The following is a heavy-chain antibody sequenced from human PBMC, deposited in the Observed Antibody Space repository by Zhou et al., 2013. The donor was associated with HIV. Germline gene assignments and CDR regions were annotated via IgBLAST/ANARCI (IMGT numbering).Heavy chain of an antibody. V-gene: IGHV1-69*04. CDR1: GGTFSSYA. CDR2: IIPILGIA. Sequence: QVQLVQSGAEVKKPGSSVKVSCKASGGTFSSYAISWVRQAPGQGLEWMGRIIPILGIANYAQKFQGRVTITADKSTSTAYMELSSLRSEDTAVYYCASSVWGAHYYYYYMDVWGKGDHGHRLL. CDR3: ASSVWGAHYYYYYMDV. D-gene: IGHD7-27*01. J-gene: IGHJ6*03.